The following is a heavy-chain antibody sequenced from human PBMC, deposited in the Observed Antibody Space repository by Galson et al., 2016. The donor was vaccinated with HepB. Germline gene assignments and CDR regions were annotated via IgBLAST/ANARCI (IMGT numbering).Heavy chain of an antibody. CDR3: AREEGWFDP. V-gene: IGHV4-39*07. J-gene: IGHJ5*02. CDR2: LYYSGST. Sequence: ETLSLTCTVSGASISRSSYCWGWIRQPPGKGLEWIGSLYYSGSTYYNPSLKSRVTMSVDTPKNQFSLKLSSVTAADTAVYYCAREEGWFDPWGQGTLVTVSS. CDR1: GASISRSSYC.